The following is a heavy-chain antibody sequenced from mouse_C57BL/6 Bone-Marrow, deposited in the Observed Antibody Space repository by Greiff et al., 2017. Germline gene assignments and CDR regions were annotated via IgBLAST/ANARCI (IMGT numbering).Heavy chain of an antibody. CDR2: IYPGDGDT. D-gene: IGHD3-2*02. Sequence: VQLQQSGPELVKPGASVKISCKASGYAFSSSWMNWVKQRPGKGLEWIGRIYPGDGDTNYNGKFKGKATLTADKSSSTAYMQLSSLTSEDSAVYFCARLDSSGPWFAYWGQGTLVTVSA. CDR1: GYAFSSSW. CDR3: ARLDSSGPWFAY. V-gene: IGHV1-82*01. J-gene: IGHJ3*01.